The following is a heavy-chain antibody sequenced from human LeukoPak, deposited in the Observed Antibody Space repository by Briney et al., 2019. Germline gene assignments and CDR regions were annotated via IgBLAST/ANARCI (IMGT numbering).Heavy chain of an antibody. Sequence: SETLSLTCAVSSYSISSGYYWGWIRQPPGKGLERIGSIYHSGSTYYNPSLKSRVTISVDTSKNQFSLKLSSVTAADTAVYYCARNLVRSSFDYWGQGTLVTVSS. CDR3: ARNLVRSSFDY. D-gene: IGHD6-13*01. CDR1: SYSISSGYY. V-gene: IGHV4-38-2*01. J-gene: IGHJ4*02. CDR2: IYHSGST.